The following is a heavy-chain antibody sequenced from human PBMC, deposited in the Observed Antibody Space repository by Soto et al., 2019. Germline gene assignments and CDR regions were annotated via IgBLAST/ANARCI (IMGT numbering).Heavy chain of an antibody. CDR1: GDSVSSNIAA. CDR2: TYYRSKWYT. J-gene: IGHJ4*02. Sequence: SQTLSLPCAISGDSVSSNIAAWDWIRQSPSRGLEWLGRTYYRSKWYTDYAVSVRSRITINPDTSENQFTLQLISMTPEATDVYSCPTNLRAPRDSWGQGTLVTVSS. CDR3: PTNLRAPRDS. V-gene: IGHV6-1*01.